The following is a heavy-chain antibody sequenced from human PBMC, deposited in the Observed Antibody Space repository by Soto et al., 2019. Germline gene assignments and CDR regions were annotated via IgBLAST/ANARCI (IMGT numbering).Heavy chain of an antibody. D-gene: IGHD3-22*01. J-gene: IGHJ4*02. CDR1: GFTFTNYA. V-gene: IGHV3-23*01. CDR3: AKDFYDSSGYTLY. Sequence: GGSLRLSCAASGFTFTNYAMSWVRQAPGKGLEWVSAISGSGGSTYYADSVKGRFTISRDNSKNTLYLQMNSLRAEDTAVYYCAKDFYDSSGYTLYWGQGPLVTVSS. CDR2: ISGSGGST.